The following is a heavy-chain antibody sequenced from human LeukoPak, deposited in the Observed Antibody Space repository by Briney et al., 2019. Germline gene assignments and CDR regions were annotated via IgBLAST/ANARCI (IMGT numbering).Heavy chain of an antibody. V-gene: IGHV3-15*01. CDR3: TTVVAAAFGAVREIYYYYYYGMDV. D-gene: IGHD6-13*01. CDR2: IKSKTDGGTT. J-gene: IGHJ6*02. CDR1: GFTFSNAW. Sequence: GGSLRLSCAASGFTFSNAWMSWVRQAPGKGLEWVGRIKSKTDGGTTDYAAPVKGRFTISRDDSKNTLYLQMNSLKTEDTAVYYCTTVVAAAFGAVREIYYYYYYGMDVWGQGTTVTVSS.